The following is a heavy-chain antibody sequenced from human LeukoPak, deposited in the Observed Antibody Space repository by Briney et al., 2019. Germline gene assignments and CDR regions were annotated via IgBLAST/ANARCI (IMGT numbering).Heavy chain of an antibody. J-gene: IGHJ4*02. CDR1: GGSFSGYY. V-gene: IGHV4-34*01. CDR2: IDHSGST. CDR3: ARQRRWLQQLDY. Sequence: PSETLSLTCAVYGGSFSGYYWSWIRQPPGKGLEWIGEIDHSGSTNYNPSLKSRVTISVDTSKNQFSLKLSSVTAADTAVYYCARQRRWLQQLDYWGQGTLVTVSS. D-gene: IGHD5-24*01.